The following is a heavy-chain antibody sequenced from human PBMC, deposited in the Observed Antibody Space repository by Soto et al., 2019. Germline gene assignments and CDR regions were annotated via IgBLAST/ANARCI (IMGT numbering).Heavy chain of an antibody. Sequence: QPGGSLRLSCAASGFTFSSYAMSWVRQAPGKGLEWVSAISGSGGSTYYADSVKGRFTISRDNSKNTLYLQMNSLRAEDTAVYYCAKSMIVTSRAPIDYWGQGTLVTVSS. CDR3: AKSMIVTSRAPIDY. CDR1: GFTFSSYA. V-gene: IGHV3-23*01. D-gene: IGHD3-22*01. J-gene: IGHJ4*02. CDR2: ISGSGGST.